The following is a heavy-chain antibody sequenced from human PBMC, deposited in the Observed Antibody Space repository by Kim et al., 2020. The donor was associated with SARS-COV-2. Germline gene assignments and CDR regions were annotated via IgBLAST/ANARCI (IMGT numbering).Heavy chain of an antibody. Sequence: SETLSLTCTVSGGSVSSGSYYWSWIRQPPGKGLEWIGYIYYSGSTNYNPSLKSRVTISVDTSKNQFSLKLSSVTAADTAVYYCARGEGLQSPADWGQGTLVTVSS. CDR2: IYYSGST. D-gene: IGHD5-12*01. J-gene: IGHJ4*02. V-gene: IGHV4-61*01. CDR3: ARGEGLQSPAD. CDR1: GGSVSSGSYY.